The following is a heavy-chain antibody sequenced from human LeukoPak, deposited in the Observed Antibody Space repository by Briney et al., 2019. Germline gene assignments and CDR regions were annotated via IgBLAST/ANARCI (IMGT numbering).Heavy chain of an antibody. Sequence: ASVKVSCKASGYTFSRYEIHWVRQDTGRGLEWVGSMNPNTGNTAYAEKFQGRVTMTRDTSIDTAYMELSSLRSEDTAIYYCARGHRFRGNCRGVTCWVWFDPWGQGTLVTVSS. CDR2: MNPNTGNT. CDR3: ARGHRFRGNCRGVTCWVWFDP. V-gene: IGHV1-8*01. J-gene: IGHJ5*02. CDR1: GYTFSRYE. D-gene: IGHD2-15*01.